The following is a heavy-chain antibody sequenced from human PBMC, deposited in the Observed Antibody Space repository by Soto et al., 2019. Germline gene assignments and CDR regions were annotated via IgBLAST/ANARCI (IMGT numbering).Heavy chain of an antibody. CDR2: TYFRSKWNY. Sequence: SQTLSLTCAISGDSVSANNAAWNWIRQSPSRGLEWLGRTYFRSKWNYDYAESVKSRLTITPDTTNNQISLQLNSVIPEDAAVYYCVRQPLANLALYGMDVWGQGTTVSVSS. V-gene: IGHV6-1*01. CDR3: VRQPLANLALYGMDV. CDR1: GDSVSANNAA. J-gene: IGHJ6*02. D-gene: IGHD6-6*01.